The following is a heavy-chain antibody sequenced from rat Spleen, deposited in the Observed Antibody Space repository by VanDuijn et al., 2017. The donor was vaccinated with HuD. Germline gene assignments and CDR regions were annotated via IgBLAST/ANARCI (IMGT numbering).Heavy chain of an antibody. V-gene: IGHV5-31*01. J-gene: IGHJ2*01. CDR1: GFTFSRYW. Sequence: EVQLVETGGGLVQPGRSLKLSCVASGFTFSRYWMTWIRQAPGKGLEWVASITNTGGSTYYPDSVKGRFTISRDNAKSTLYLQMNSLRSEDTATYYCAKSRFYYYDGGYYCFNYWGQGVMVTVSS. CDR2: ITNTGGST. D-gene: IGHD1-12*02. CDR3: AKSRFYYYDGGYYCFNY.